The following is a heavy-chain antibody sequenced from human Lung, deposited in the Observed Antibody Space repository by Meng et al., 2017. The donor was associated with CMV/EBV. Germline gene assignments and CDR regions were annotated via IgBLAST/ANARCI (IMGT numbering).Heavy chain of an antibody. Sequence: GGSLRLXCAASGFTFSSYSMNWVRQAPGKGLEWVSSISSSSSYIYYADSVKGRFTISRDNAKNSLYLQMNSLRAEDTAVYYCARDGRGSRATRYVDYFDYWGQGTLVXVSA. D-gene: IGHD2-2*01. V-gene: IGHV3-21*01. CDR1: GFTFSSYS. CDR2: ISSSSSYI. CDR3: ARDGRGSRATRYVDYFDY. J-gene: IGHJ4*02.